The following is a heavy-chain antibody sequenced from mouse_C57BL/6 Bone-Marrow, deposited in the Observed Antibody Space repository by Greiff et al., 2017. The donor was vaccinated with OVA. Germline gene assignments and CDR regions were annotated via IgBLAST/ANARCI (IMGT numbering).Heavy chain of an antibody. CDR3: ARESTYWYFDV. CDR1: GFTFSDYY. D-gene: IGHD5-1*01. CDR2: INYDGSST. V-gene: IGHV5-16*01. Sequence: EVQVVESEGGLVQPGSSMKLSCTASGFTFSDYYMAWVRQVPEKGLEWVANINYDGSSTYYLDSLKSRFIISRDNAKNILYLQMSSLKSEDTATYYCARESTYWYFDVWGTGTTVTVSS. J-gene: IGHJ1*03.